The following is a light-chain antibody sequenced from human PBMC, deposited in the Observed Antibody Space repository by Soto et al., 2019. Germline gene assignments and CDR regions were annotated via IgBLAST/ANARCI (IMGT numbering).Light chain of an antibody. J-gene: IGKJ2*01. CDR1: HSVNDY. CDR3: QQRNDWSPLYT. V-gene: IGKV3-11*01. Sequence: EIVLTQSPATLSFSPGERATLSCRASHSVNDYLAWYQQKPGQAPRLLIYDASKRPTCIPAQFSGSGSGTDFAPNSSSLEPEDFAVYCCQQRNDWSPLYTFGQGTKLEIK. CDR2: DAS.